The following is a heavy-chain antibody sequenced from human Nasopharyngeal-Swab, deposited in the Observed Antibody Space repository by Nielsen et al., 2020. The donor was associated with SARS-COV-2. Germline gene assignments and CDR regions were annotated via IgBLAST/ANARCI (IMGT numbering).Heavy chain of an antibody. V-gene: IGHV3-30*18. J-gene: IGHJ4*02. CDR1: GFTFDDYG. D-gene: IGHD2-21*01. CDR3: AKSMAYFQLSGTYNLDF. Sequence: GESLKISCEASGFTFDDYGMHWVRQAPGKGLEWVAFISYEGSIRNYIDSVKGRFTVSRDSSKNTVYLQMNSLRPDDTAVYFCAKSMAYFQLSGTYNLDFWGQGTLVTVSS. CDR2: ISYEGSIR.